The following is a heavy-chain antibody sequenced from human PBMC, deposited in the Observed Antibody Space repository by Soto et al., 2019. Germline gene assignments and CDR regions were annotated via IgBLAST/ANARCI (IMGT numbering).Heavy chain of an antibody. CDR3: APLVVAGVTYYFDY. CDR1: GFSLSTSGVG. Sequence: QITLKESGPTLVKPTQTLTLTCTFSGFSLSTSGVGVGWIRQPPGTALEWLAFIYWDADKRYSPSLKSRITITKVTSKNQVVLRMTNMDPVDTATYNCAPLVVAGVTYYFDYWGQGTLVTVSS. J-gene: IGHJ4*02. CDR2: IYWDADK. V-gene: IGHV2-5*02. D-gene: IGHD2-15*01.